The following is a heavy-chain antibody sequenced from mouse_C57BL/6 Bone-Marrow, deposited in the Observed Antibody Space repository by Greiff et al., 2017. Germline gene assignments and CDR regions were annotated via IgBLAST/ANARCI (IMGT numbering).Heavy chain of an antibody. D-gene: IGHD1-1*01. CDR2: IYPRDGST. CDR3: ARDYGSSYWYFDV. V-gene: IGHV1-85*01. CDR1: GYTFTSYD. J-gene: IGHJ1*03. Sequence: VQLQQSGPELVKPGASVKLSCKASGYTFTSYDINWVKQRPGQGLEWIGWIYPRDGSTKYNEKFKGKATLTVDTSSSAAYMELHSLTSEDSAVYFCARDYGSSYWYFDVWDTGTTVTGSS.